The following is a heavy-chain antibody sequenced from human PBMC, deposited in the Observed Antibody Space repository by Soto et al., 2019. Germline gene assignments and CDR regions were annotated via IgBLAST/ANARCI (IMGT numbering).Heavy chain of an antibody. Sequence: EVQLVESGGGLVKPGGSLRLSCAASGFTFSSYSMNWVRQAPGKGLEWVSSISSSSSYIYYADSVKGRFTISRDNAKNSLYLQMNSLRAEDTAVYYCARAGYYYDSSGYRAFDIWGQGTMVTVSS. CDR2: ISSSSSYI. CDR3: ARAGYYYDSSGYRAFDI. V-gene: IGHV3-21*01. D-gene: IGHD3-22*01. J-gene: IGHJ3*02. CDR1: GFTFSSYS.